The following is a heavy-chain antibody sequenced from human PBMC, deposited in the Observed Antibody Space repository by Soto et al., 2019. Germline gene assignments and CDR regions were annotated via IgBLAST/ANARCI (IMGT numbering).Heavy chain of an antibody. Sequence: GGSLRLSCAASGFAFSSYAMSWFRQAPGKGLEWVSAISGSGGSTYYADSVKGRFTISRDNSKNTLYLQMNSLRAEDTAVYYCAKDAQLERRGYYYYGMDVWGQGTTVTVSS. CDR1: GFAFSSYA. CDR3: AKDAQLERRGYYYYGMDV. D-gene: IGHD1-1*01. CDR2: ISGSGGST. J-gene: IGHJ6*02. V-gene: IGHV3-23*01.